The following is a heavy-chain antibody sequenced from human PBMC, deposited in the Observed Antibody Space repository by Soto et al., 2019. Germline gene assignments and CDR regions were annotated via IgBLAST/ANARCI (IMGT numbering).Heavy chain of an antibody. J-gene: IGHJ4*02. CDR2: IYFNGNT. V-gene: IGHV4-59*01. CDR1: AASFSKYY. D-gene: IGHD3-16*01. Sequence: SETLFLTCTVSAASFSKYYWSWIRQPPGKGLEWIGYIYFNGNTNYNPSLKRRVTISIDTSKKQISLNLTSVTDADTAVYYCASVTFGGVVLAHWGQGTLVTVSS. CDR3: ASVTFGGVVLAH.